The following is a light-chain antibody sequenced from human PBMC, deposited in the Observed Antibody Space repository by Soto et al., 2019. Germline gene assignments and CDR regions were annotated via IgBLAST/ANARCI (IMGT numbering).Light chain of an antibody. V-gene: IGKV3-15*01. J-gene: IGKJ1*01. CDR2: GAS. CDR3: QQYNNWPRT. CDR1: QSGGSD. Sequence: DIVMTQSPGSLSVSPGERVTLSCRASQSGGSDLAGYQQKPGQAPRLRSYGASTRATGIPASVSGSGSGKEVTRTISSLQSEDFAVYYCQQYNNWPRTFGQGTKVDI.